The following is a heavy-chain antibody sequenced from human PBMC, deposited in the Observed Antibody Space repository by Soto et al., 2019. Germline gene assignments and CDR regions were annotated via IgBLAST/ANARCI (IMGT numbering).Heavy chain of an antibody. CDR2: IIPIFGTA. Sequence: QVQLVQSGAEVKKPGSSVKVSCKASGGTFSSYAISWVRQAPGQGLEWMGGIIPIFGTANYAQKFQGRVTITADESTSTAYMELSSLRSEDTAVYYCVSPYYYDSSGYFPWGYYYGMDVWGQGTTVTVSS. J-gene: IGHJ6*02. CDR1: GGTFSSYA. V-gene: IGHV1-69*01. CDR3: VSPYYYDSSGYFPWGYYYGMDV. D-gene: IGHD3-22*01.